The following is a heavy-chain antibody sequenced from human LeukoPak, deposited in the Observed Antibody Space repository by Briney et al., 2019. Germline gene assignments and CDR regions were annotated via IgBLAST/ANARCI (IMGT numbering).Heavy chain of an antibody. CDR3: ARWGVLPWFGELFGSHGMDV. J-gene: IGHJ6*02. D-gene: IGHD3-10*01. CDR2: ISAYNGNT. V-gene: IGHV1-18*01. Sequence: ASGKVSCKASGYTFTSYGISWVRQAPGQGLEWMGWISAYNGNTNYAQKLQGRVTMTTDTSTSTAYMELRSLRSHDTAVYYCARWGVLPWFGELFGSHGMDVWGQETTVTVSS. CDR1: GYTFTSYG.